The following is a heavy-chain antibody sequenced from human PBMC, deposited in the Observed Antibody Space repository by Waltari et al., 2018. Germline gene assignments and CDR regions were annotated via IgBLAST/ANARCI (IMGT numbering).Heavy chain of an antibody. D-gene: IGHD3-3*01. CDR1: GGSISSYY. Sequence: QVQLQESGPGLVKTSETLSLTCTVSGGSISSYYWSWIRQPPGKGLEWIGYIYYRGSTHYNPTLKSRVTISVDTSKNQFSLKLSSVTAADTAVYYCAAHEVIFGVVGYWGQGTLVTVSS. CDR2: IYYRGST. V-gene: IGHV4-59*01. J-gene: IGHJ4*02. CDR3: AAHEVIFGVVGY.